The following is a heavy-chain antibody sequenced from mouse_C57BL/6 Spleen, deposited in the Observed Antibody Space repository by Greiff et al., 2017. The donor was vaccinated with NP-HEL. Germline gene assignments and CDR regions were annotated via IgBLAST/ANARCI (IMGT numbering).Heavy chain of an antibody. CDR2: IDPENGDT. CDR1: GFNIKDDY. V-gene: IGHV14-4*01. J-gene: IGHJ3*01. CDR3: TTTPAWFAY. Sequence: EVKLVESGAELVRPGASVKLSCTASGFNIKDDYMHWVKQRPEQGLEWIGWIDPENGDTEYASKFQGKATITADTSSNTAYLQLSSLTSEDTAVYYCTTTPAWFAYRGQGTLVTVSA.